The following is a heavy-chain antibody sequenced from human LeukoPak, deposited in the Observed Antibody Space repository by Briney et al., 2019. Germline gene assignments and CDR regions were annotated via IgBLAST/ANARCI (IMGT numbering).Heavy chain of an antibody. Sequence: SETLSLPCTVSGGSLSRYYWSGIRQPPGKGLEWIGYIYXXXXTNYNPSLKSRVTISVDTSKNQFSLKLSSVTAADTAVYYCARGAKYYDFWSGYYFWDAFDIWGQGTMVTVSS. D-gene: IGHD3-3*01. CDR2: IYXXXXT. V-gene: IGHV4-59*01. CDR1: GGSLSRYY. CDR3: ARGAKYYDFWSGYYFWDAFDI. J-gene: IGHJ3*02.